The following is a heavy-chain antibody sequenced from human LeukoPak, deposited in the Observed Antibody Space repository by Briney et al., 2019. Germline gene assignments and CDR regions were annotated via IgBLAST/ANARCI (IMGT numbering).Heavy chain of an antibody. Sequence: ASVKVSCKASGYIFTKYYMHWVRQAPGQGLEWMGIINPSDGGTTYAQKFEGRTTMARDTSTSRVYMELSSLRSGDTAMYYCATWGSSSSPLPSMDVWGQGTTVIVSS. J-gene: IGHJ6*02. CDR3: ATWGSSSSPLPSMDV. D-gene: IGHD7-27*01. V-gene: IGHV1-46*01. CDR2: INPSDGGT. CDR1: GYIFTKYY.